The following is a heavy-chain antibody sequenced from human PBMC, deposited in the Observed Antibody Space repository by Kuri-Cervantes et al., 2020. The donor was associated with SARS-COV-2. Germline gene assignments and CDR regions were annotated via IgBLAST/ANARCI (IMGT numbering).Heavy chain of an antibody. J-gene: IGHJ3*02. V-gene: IGHV3-30-3*01. D-gene: IGHD7-27*01. CDR2: ISYDGSNK. Sequence: GESLKISCAASGFTFSSYAMSWVRQAPGKGLEWVAVISYDGSNKYYADSVKGRFTISRDNSKNTLYLQMNSLRAEDTAVYYCAREGLGMGAFDIWGQGTMVTVSS. CDR1: GFTFSSYA. CDR3: AREGLGMGAFDI.